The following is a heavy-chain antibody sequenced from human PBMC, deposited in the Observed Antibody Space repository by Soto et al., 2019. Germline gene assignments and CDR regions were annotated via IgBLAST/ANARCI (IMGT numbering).Heavy chain of an antibody. J-gene: IGHJ6*02. CDR2: LIPMFGTA. CDR3: ARAVVLTFTRYYDMDV. CDR1: GGTFSSYS. D-gene: IGHD3-22*01. V-gene: IGHV1-69*18. Sequence: QVQLVQSGAEVKTPGSSVKVSCKASGGTFSSYSINWVRQAPGQGLEWMGRLIPMFGTADYAQRFQGRVTCTADESSNTASMEVTNLTPDDTAVYYCARAVVLTFTRYYDMDVWGQATTVTVPS.